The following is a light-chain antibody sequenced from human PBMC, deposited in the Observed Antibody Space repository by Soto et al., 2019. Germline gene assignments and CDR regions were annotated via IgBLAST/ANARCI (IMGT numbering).Light chain of an antibody. CDR3: QQFNNYPLT. J-gene: IGKJ4*01. V-gene: IGKV1D-13*01. CDR2: DVS. CDR1: QGISSA. Sequence: AIQLTQSPSSLSASVGDRVAITCRASQGISSALAWYQQKPGKPPKPLIFDVSRLETGVPSRFSGSGSGTDFTITISSLQPEDFATYYCQQFNNYPLTLGGGTKVDIK.